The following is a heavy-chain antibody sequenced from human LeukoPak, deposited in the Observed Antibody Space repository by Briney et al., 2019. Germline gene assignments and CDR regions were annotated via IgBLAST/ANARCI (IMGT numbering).Heavy chain of an antibody. CDR2: ISYDGSNK. CDR1: GFTFSSYG. CDR3: AKDCSGGSCTGS. Sequence: GESLRLSCAASGFTFSSYGMHWVRQAPGKGLEWVAVISYDGSNKYYADSVKGRFTISRDNSKNTLYLQMNSLRAEDTAVYYCAKDCSGGSCTGSWGQGTLVTVSS. V-gene: IGHV3-30*18. D-gene: IGHD2-15*01. J-gene: IGHJ5*02.